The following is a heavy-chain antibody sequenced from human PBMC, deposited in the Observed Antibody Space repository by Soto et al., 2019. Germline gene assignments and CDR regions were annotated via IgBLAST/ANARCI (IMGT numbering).Heavy chain of an antibody. D-gene: IGHD3-3*01. CDR1: GGTFSSYA. CDR2: IIPIFGTA. CDR3: ARVAKLRFLEWFPPYYFDY. Sequence: SVKVSCKASGGTFSSYAISWVRQAPGQGLEWMGGIIPIFGTANYAQKFQGRVTITADESTSTAYMELSCLRSKDKAVYYCARVAKLRFLEWFPPYYFDYWG. J-gene: IGHJ4*01. V-gene: IGHV1-69*13.